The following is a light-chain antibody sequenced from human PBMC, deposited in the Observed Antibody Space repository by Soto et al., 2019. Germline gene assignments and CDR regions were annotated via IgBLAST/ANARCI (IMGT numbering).Light chain of an antibody. J-gene: IGKJ1*01. CDR3: QQSYSTLWGT. Sequence: DIQMTQSPSSLSASVGDRVTITWRASQSISSYLNWYQQKPGKAPKLLIYAASSLQSGVPSRFSGSGSGTDFTLTISSLQPEDFATYYCQQSYSTLWGTFGQGTKVEIK. CDR1: QSISSY. CDR2: AAS. V-gene: IGKV1-39*01.